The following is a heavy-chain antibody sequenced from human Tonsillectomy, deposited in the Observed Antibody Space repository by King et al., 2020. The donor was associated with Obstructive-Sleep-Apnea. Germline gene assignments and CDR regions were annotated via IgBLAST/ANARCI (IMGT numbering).Heavy chain of an antibody. Sequence: VQLVESGGGLVQPGRSLRLSCAASGFTFDDYAMHWGRQAPGKGLEWVSGINWNSDSIGYADSVKDRFTISRDNAKNSLYLQVNSLRAEDTALYYCVKDKNSGWYVDYFDYWGQGTLVTVSS. CDR2: INWNSDSI. CDR1: GFTFDDYA. J-gene: IGHJ4*02. V-gene: IGHV3-9*01. CDR3: VKDKNSGWYVDYFDY. D-gene: IGHD6-19*01.